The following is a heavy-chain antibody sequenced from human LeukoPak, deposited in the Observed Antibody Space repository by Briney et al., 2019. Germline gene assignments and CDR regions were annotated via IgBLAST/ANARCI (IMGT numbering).Heavy chain of an antibody. J-gene: IGHJ4*02. V-gene: IGHV4-59*01. CDR1: GGSISSYY. CDR3: ARGQLATGIFDH. D-gene: IGHD6-6*01. Sequence: SETLSLTCTVSGGSISSYYWNWIRQPPGKGLEWIGHIYSSGSTKYNPSLKSRVTISVDTSKNQFSLKLISVTATDTAVYYCARGQLATGIFDHWGQGTLVTVSS. CDR2: IYSSGST.